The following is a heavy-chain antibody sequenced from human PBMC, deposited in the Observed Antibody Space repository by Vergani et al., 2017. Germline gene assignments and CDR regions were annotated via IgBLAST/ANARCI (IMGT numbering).Heavy chain of an antibody. Sequence: QVQLVQSGAEVKKPGASVKVSCKASGYTFTSYGISWVRQAPGQGLEWMGWISAYNGNTNYAQKLQGRVTMTTDTSTSTAYMELRSLRSDDTAVYYCARDLTDCSSTSCPWGYFDLWGRGTLVTVSA. D-gene: IGHD2-2*01. V-gene: IGHV1-18*01. CDR2: ISAYNGNT. CDR1: GYTFTSYG. CDR3: ARDLTDCSSTSCPWGYFDL. J-gene: IGHJ2*01.